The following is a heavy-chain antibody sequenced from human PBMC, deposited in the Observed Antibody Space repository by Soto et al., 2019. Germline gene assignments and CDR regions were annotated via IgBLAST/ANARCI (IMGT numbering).Heavy chain of an antibody. D-gene: IGHD2-8*01. Sequence: PGGSLRLSCVSFRLDFSSYERSLVRQAAGKGLEWVSRVSLTGDRTNYAGSVKGRFTVSRDNFKNALYLEMDSLRPDDTAIYYCARGGGYCTPTSCAIDSWGRGTPVT. CDR3: ARGGGYCTPTSCAIDS. J-gene: IGHJ4*02. V-gene: IGHV3-23*01. CDR1: RLDFSSYE. CDR2: VSLTGDRT.